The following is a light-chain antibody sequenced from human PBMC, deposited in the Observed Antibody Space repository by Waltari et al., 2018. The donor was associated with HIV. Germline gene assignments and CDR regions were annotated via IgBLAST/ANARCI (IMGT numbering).Light chain of an antibody. J-gene: IGLJ3*02. V-gene: IGLV1-44*01. CDR1: NSNVCSTP. Sequence: QSVLTQPPSASGTPGRRVTISCSGNNSNVCSTPVHWYRQVPVTAPNLPIFSNNQRHLGVPDRFAGSKSVTSASLAIRGLKSEDEADYDCAARDYSLNAWVFGGGTKVTVL. CDR3: AARDYSLNAWV. CDR2: SNN.